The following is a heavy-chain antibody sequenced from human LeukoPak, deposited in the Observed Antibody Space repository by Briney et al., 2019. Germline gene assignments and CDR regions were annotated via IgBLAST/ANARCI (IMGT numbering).Heavy chain of an antibody. Sequence: SETLSLTCTVSGGSISSYYWSWIRQPAGKGLEWIGRIYTSGSTNYNPSLKSRVTISVDTSKNQFSLKLTSMTAADTAVYYCARPDRPGGSADYWGQGTLVTVSS. CDR3: ARPDRPGGSADY. CDR1: GGSISSYY. J-gene: IGHJ4*02. CDR2: IYTSGST. V-gene: IGHV4-4*07.